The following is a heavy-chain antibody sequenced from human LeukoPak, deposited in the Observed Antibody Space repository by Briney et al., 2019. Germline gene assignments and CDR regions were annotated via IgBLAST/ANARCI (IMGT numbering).Heavy chain of an antibody. J-gene: IGHJ3*02. CDR2: IYYSGST. D-gene: IGHD2-15*01. CDR1: GGSISSYY. V-gene: IGHV4-59*01. CDR3: ARVRHGIGAFDI. Sequence: PSETLSLTCTVSGGSISSYYWNWIRQPPGKGLEWIGYIYYSGSTNYNPSLKSRVTISVDTSKNQFSLKLSSVTAADTAVYYCARVRHGIGAFDIWGQGTMVTVSS.